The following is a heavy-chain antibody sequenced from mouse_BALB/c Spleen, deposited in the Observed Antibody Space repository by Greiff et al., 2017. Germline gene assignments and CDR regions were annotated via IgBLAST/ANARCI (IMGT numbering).Heavy chain of an antibody. CDR3: ARAPYYFDY. Sequence: QVQLQQSGPELVKPGASVKMSCKASGYTFTSYTMHWVKQRPGQGLEWIGYINPSSGYTNYNQKFKDKATLTADKSSSTAYMQLSSLTSEDSAVYYCARAPYYFDYWGQGTTLTVSS. V-gene: IGHV1S26*01. CDR1: GYTFTSYT. J-gene: IGHJ2*01. CDR2: INPSSGYT.